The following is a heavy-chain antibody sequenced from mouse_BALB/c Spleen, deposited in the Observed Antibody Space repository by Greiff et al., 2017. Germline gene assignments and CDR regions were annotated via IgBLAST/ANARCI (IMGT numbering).Heavy chain of an antibody. D-gene: IGHD1-1*01. Sequence: DVKLVESGGGLVKPGGSLKLSCAASGFAFSSYDMSWVRQTPEKRLEWVAYISSGGGSTYYPDTVKGRFTISRDNAKNTLYLQMSSLKSEDTAMYYCARHRDYYGSSYEDYWGQGTTLTVSS. CDR3: ARHRDYYGSSYEDY. CDR2: ISSGGGST. V-gene: IGHV5-12-1*01. CDR1: GFAFSSYD. J-gene: IGHJ2*01.